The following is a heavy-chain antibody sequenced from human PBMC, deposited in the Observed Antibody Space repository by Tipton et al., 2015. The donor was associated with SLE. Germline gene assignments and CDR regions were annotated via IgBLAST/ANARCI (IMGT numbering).Heavy chain of an antibody. D-gene: IGHD3-9*01. CDR2: INHSGST. CDR1: GGSISSYY. Sequence: TLSLTCTVSGGSISSYYWSWIRQPPGKGLEWIGEINHSGSTNYNPSLKSRVTISVDTSKNQFSLKLSSVTAADTAVYYCARAGPVGRYFDWVDYWGQGTLVTVSS. V-gene: IGHV4-34*01. CDR3: ARAGPVGRYFDWVDY. J-gene: IGHJ4*02.